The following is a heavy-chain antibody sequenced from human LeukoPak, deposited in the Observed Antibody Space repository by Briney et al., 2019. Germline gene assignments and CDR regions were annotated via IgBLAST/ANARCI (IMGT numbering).Heavy chain of an antibody. CDR1: GYTFTSYD. CDR2: MNPNSGNT. CDR3: ARDLAYYGSGSPPSV. Sequence: ASVKVSCKASGYTFTSYDINWVRQATGQGLEWMGWMNPNSGNTGYAQNLQGRVSMTTDTSTSTAYMELRSLRSDDTAVYYCARDLAYYGSGSPPSVWGQGTLVTVSS. V-gene: IGHV1-8*01. J-gene: IGHJ4*02. D-gene: IGHD3-10*01.